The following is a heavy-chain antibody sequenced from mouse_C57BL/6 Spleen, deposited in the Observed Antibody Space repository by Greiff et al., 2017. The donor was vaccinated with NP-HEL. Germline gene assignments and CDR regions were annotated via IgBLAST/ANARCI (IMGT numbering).Heavy chain of an antibody. D-gene: IGHD3-2*02. CDR3: ARGDSSGYDAMDY. CDR2: IYPRSGNT. J-gene: IGHJ4*01. CDR1: GYTFTSYG. V-gene: IGHV1-81*01. Sequence: QVQLQQSGAELARPGASVKLSCKASGYTFTSYGISWVKQRTGQGLEWIGEIYPRSGNTYYNEKFKGKATLTADQSSSTAYMGLRSLTSEDSAVYFCARGDSSGYDAMDYWGQGTSVTVSS.